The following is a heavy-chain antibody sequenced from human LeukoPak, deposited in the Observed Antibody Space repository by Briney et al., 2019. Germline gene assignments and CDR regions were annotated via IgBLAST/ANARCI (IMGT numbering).Heavy chain of an antibody. D-gene: IGHD3-10*01. Sequence: PSETLSLTCTVSGGSISNYYWSWIRQPPGKGLGWIGYIYYSGSTNYNPSLKSRVTISVDTSKNQFSLKLSSVTAADTALYYCTRDQGTWWFDPWGQGTLVTVSS. V-gene: IGHV4-59*01. CDR3: TRDQGTWWFDP. CDR2: IYYSGST. J-gene: IGHJ5*02. CDR1: GGSISNYY.